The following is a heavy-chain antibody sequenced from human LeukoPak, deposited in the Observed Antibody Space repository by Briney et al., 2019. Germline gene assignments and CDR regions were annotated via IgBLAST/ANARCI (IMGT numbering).Heavy chain of an antibody. CDR2: INTSGST. V-gene: IGHV4-4*07. J-gene: IGHJ5*02. CDR1: GGSISSYY. CDR3: AREGGDPRWLDP. D-gene: IGHD6-25*01. Sequence: PSETLSLTCTVSGGSISSYYWTWIRQSAGKGLEWIGRINTSGSTNYNPSLRSRVTVSVNTSKNQFSLNLTSVTAADTAVYSCAREGGDPRWLDPWGQGTLVTVSS.